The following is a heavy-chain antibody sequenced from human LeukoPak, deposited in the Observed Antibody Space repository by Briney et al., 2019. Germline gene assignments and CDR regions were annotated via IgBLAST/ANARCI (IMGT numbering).Heavy chain of an antibody. D-gene: IGHD3-22*01. V-gene: IGHV3-7*01. J-gene: IGHJ5*02. CDR2: IKQDGSEK. CDR1: GFTFSSYW. Sequence: GGSLRLSCTASGFTFSSYWMSWVRQAPGKGLEWVANIKQDGSEKYYVDSMKGRFTISRDNAKNSVYLQMNSLRPEDTAVYYCARDRIYDSNKQGWFDPWGQGILVTVSS. CDR3: ARDRIYDSNKQGWFDP.